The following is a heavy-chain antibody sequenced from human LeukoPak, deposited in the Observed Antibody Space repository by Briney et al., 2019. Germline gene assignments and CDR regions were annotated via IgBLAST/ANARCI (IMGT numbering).Heavy chain of an antibody. J-gene: IGHJ4*02. CDR2: ISSSSSTI. V-gene: IGHV3-48*04. CDR1: GFTFSSYS. D-gene: IGHD6-13*01. CDR3: ARDGPVAAAGTDDY. Sequence: KTGGSLRLSCAASGFTFSSYSMNWVRQAPGKGLEWVSYISSSSSTIYYADSVKGRFTISRDNAKNSLYLQMNSLRAEDTAVYYCARDGPVAAAGTDDYWGQGTLVTVSS.